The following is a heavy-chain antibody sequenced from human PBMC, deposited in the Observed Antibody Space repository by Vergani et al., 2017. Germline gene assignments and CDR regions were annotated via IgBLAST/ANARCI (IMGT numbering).Heavy chain of an antibody. V-gene: IGHV3-64D*06. D-gene: IGHD6-19*01. CDR1: GFTFSSYA. CDR2: NRSNGGYT. Sequence: EVQLVESGGGLVQPGGSLRLSCSVPGFTFSSYAMHWVAQAPGKGLEYVSGNRSNGGYTYYADSVKGRFTISRDKSKNTLYLQMSSLRAEDTAVYYCVKDLVAMAGCYFDYWGQGTLVTVSS. CDR3: VKDLVAMAGCYFDY. J-gene: IGHJ4*02.